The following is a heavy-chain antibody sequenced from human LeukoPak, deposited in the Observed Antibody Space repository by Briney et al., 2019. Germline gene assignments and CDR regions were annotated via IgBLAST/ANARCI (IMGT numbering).Heavy chain of an antibody. V-gene: IGHV3-23*01. CDR1: GFTFSSYA. J-gene: IGHJ4*02. D-gene: IGHD3-10*01. CDR3: AKRPYYGSNQKSATADY. CDR2: ISGSGGST. Sequence: SGGSLRLSCAASGFTFSSYAMSWVRQAPGKGLEWVSAISGSGGSTYYADSVKGRFTISRDNSKNTLYLQMSSLRAEDTAVYYCAKRPYYGSNQKSATADYWGQGTLVTVSS.